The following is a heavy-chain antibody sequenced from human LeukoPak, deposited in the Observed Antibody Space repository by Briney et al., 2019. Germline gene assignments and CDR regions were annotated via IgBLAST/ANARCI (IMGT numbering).Heavy chain of an antibody. V-gene: IGHV4-59*01. CDR3: ARARYDSSGYYSWFDY. Sequence: SETLSLTCTVSGSGSSISNYYWSWIRQPPGKGLEWIGYIDYSGSTKYNPSLRGRVTISVDTSKKQFSLKLTSVTAADTAVYYCARARYDSSGYYSWFDYWGQGTLVTVSS. D-gene: IGHD3-22*01. CDR1: GSGSSISNYY. CDR2: IDYSGST. J-gene: IGHJ4*02.